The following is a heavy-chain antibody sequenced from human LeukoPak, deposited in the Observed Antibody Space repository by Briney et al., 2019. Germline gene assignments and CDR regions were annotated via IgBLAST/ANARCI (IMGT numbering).Heavy chain of an antibody. CDR3: ARDSGENWFDP. CDR1: GYSISSGYY. CDR2: IYHSGST. V-gene: IGHV4-38-2*02. D-gene: IGHD3-10*01. J-gene: IGHJ5*02. Sequence: SETLSLTCTVSGYSISSGYYWGWIRQPPGKGLEWIGSIYHSGSTYYNPSLKSRVTISVDTSKNQFSLKLSSVTAADTAVYYCARDSGENWFDPWGQGTLVTVSS.